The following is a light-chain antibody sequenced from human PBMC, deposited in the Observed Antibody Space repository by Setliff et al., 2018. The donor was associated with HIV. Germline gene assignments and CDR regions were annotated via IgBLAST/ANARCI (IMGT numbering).Light chain of an antibody. CDR2: EVT. J-gene: IGLJ1*01. Sequence: QSVLTQPASVSGSPGQSITISCTGTSSDVGGYDYVSWYQHHPGKAPKLIIYEVTKRPSGVSNRFSGSKSANTASLTISGLQAEDEADYYCCSYAGSGTLYVFGTGTKVTVL. CDR1: SSDVGGYDY. CDR3: CSYAGSGTLYV. V-gene: IGLV2-14*01.